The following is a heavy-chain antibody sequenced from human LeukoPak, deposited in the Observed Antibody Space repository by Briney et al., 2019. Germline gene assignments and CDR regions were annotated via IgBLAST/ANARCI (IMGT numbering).Heavy chain of an antibody. Sequence: SVKVSCKASGDTFSSYAISWVRQAPGQGLEWMGRIIPILGIANYAQKFQGRVTITADKSTSTAYMELSSLRSEDTAVYYCASAFQYSGYDYWGQGTLVTVSS. CDR1: GDTFSSYA. V-gene: IGHV1-69*04. J-gene: IGHJ4*02. CDR3: ASAFQYSGYDY. CDR2: IIPILGIA. D-gene: IGHD5-12*01.